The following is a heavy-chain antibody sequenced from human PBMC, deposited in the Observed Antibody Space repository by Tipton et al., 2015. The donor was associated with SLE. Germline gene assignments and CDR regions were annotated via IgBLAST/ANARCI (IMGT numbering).Heavy chain of an antibody. Sequence: TLSLTCAVYGGSFSGYYWSWIRQPPGKGLEWIGEINHSGSTNYNPSLKSRVTISVDTSKNQFSLKLSSVTAADTAVYYCARGGGSGTNGGAFDIWGQGTMLLVSS. CDR3: ARGGGSGTNGGAFDI. CDR2: INHSGST. V-gene: IGHV4-34*01. J-gene: IGHJ3*02. CDR1: GGSFSGYY. D-gene: IGHD3-10*01.